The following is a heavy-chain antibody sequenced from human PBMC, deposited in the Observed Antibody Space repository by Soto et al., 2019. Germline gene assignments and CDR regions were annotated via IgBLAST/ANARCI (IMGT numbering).Heavy chain of an antibody. V-gene: IGHV3-23*01. CDR1: GFTFSTFA. J-gene: IGHJ4*02. Sequence: PGRSLRLSCAASGFTFSTFAMSWVRQAPGKGLEWVSAISGSGGSTYYADSVKGRFTISRDNSKNTLYLQMNSLRAEDTAVYYCAKAVYYDFWSGYSYYFDYWGQGTLVTVSS. CDR3: AKAVYYDFWSGYSYYFDY. CDR2: ISGSGGST. D-gene: IGHD3-3*01.